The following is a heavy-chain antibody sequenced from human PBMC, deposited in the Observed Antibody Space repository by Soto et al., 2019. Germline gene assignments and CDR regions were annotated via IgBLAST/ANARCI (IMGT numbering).Heavy chain of an antibody. CDR1: GYSISSGYY. V-gene: IGHV4-38-2*01. CDR2: IYHSGST. CDR3: ARNQLESDWFDP. D-gene: IGHD1-1*01. Sequence: PSETLSLTCAVSGYSISSGYYLGWIRRPPGKGLEWIGSIYHSGSTYYNPSLKSRVTISVDTSKNQFSLKLSSVTAADTAVYYCARNQLESDWFDPWGQGTLVTVSS. J-gene: IGHJ5*02.